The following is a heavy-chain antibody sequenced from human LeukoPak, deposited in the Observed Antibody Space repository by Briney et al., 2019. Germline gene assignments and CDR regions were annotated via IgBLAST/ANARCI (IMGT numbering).Heavy chain of an antibody. CDR1: GYTFTSYG. CDR3: ARASRNDYGAQRLCDY. Sequence: ASVKVSCRASGYTFTSYGISWVRQAPGQGLEWMGWISAYNGNTNYAQKLQGRVTMTTDTSTSTAYMELRSLRSDDTAVYYCARASRNDYGAQRLCDYWGQGTLVTVSS. J-gene: IGHJ4*02. V-gene: IGHV1-18*01. CDR2: ISAYNGNT. D-gene: IGHD4-17*01.